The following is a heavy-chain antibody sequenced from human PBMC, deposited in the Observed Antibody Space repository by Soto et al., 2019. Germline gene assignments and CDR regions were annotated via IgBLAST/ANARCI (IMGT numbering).Heavy chain of an antibody. Sequence: VGSLRLSCAVSGFPFDSYSMSWVRQAPGQGLEWLASLSSGSFYIFHADSIRGRFTISRDDAKNLLFLQMNSLTIEDTATYYCAREANTIYAPHGLDVWGQGTAVTVSS. CDR1: GFPFDSYS. J-gene: IGHJ6*02. CDR3: AREANTIYAPHGLDV. D-gene: IGHD3-3*01. CDR2: LSSGSFYI. V-gene: IGHV3-21*01.